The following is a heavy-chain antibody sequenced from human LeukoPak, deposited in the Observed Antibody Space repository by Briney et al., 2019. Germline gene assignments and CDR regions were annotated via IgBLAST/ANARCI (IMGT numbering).Heavy chain of an antibody. J-gene: IGHJ4*02. Sequence: SKTLSLTCTVSGASVSSGNYYWSWIRQPPGKGLEWIGYISYSGSTNYNPFLKSRVTISEDTSKNHFSLRLSSVTAADTAVYYCARDPGRWQQLGYFDYWGQGSLVTVSS. CDR3: ARDPGRWQQLGYFDY. CDR2: ISYSGST. D-gene: IGHD5-24*01. CDR1: GASVSSGNYY. V-gene: IGHV4-61*03.